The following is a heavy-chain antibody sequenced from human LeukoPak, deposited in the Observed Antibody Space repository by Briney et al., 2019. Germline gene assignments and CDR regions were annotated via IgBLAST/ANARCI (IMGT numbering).Heavy chain of an antibody. Sequence: PGGSLRLSCAASGFTFSSYGMHWVRQAPGKGLEWVAVISYDGSNKYYADSVKGRFTISRDNSKNTLYLQMNSLRAEDTAVYYCAKLVNDYGESDYWGQGTLVTVSS. D-gene: IGHD4-17*01. CDR3: AKLVNDYGESDY. CDR2: ISYDGSNK. V-gene: IGHV3-30*18. J-gene: IGHJ4*02. CDR1: GFTFSSYG.